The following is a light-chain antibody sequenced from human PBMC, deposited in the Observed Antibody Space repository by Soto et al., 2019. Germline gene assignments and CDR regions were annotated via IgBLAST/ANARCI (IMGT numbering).Light chain of an antibody. J-gene: IGKJ1*01. Sequence: VVMTQSPASLSVSPGERATLSCRASQSVRSNLAWYQQKPGQAPRLLIYGGSIRATGFPARFSGSGSGTEFTLTISSLQSEDFGVYYCQQYYNGPPWTFGQGTKVEIK. CDR2: GGS. CDR1: QSVRSN. V-gene: IGKV3-15*01. CDR3: QQYYNGPPWT.